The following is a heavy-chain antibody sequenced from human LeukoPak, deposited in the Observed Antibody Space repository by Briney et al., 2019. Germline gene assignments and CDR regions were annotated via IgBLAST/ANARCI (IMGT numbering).Heavy chain of an antibody. J-gene: IGHJ4*02. D-gene: IGHD6-19*01. CDR1: GGSISSSSSY. V-gene: IGHV4-39*07. CDR3: ARRTGFGSGWYFDY. Sequence: SETLSLTCTVSGGSISSSSSYWGWIRQPPGKGLEWIGSIYYSWSTYYNSSLNSRVTVSVDTSKNQFSLKLNSVPAADTAVYHCARRTGFGSGWYFDYWGQGTLVTVSS. CDR2: IYYSWST.